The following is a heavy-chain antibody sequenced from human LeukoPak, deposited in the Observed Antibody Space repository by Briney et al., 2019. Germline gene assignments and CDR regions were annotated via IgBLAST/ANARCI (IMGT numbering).Heavy chain of an antibody. D-gene: IGHD1-26*01. J-gene: IGHJ4*02. Sequence: GGSLRLSCAASGFSFINYWMTWVRQAPGKGLEWVSSISSSSSYIYYADSVKGRFTISRDNAKNSLYLQMNSLRAEDTAVYYCARASGSYLDYWGQGTLVTVSS. V-gene: IGHV3-21*01. CDR1: GFSFINYW. CDR3: ARASGSYLDY. CDR2: ISSSSSYI.